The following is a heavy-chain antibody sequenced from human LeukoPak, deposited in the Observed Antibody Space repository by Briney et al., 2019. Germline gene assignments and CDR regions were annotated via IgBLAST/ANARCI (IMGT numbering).Heavy chain of an antibody. V-gene: IGHV3-53*01. CDR3: AIGSYCSGGSCYPLFDY. J-gene: IGHJ4*02. Sequence: PGGSLRLSCGASGFTVKNNYMNWVRQAPGKGLEWVSGIYGDGSTYYTKSVKGRFTISRDSSKNTLYLQMNSLRAEDTAVYYCAIGSYCSGGSCYPLFDYWDRGTLVTVSS. CDR2: IYGDGST. CDR1: GFTVKNNY. D-gene: IGHD2-15*01.